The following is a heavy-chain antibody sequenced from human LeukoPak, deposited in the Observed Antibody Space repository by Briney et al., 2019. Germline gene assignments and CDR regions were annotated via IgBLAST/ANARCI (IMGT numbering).Heavy chain of an antibody. J-gene: IGHJ4*02. D-gene: IGHD6-13*01. CDR3: TRVLSDSSSAKFDY. V-gene: IGHV3-73*01. Sequence: GGSLKLSCAASGFTFSGSAMHWVRQASGKGLEWVGRIRSKANSYATAYAASVKGRFTISRDDSKNTAYLQMDSLKTEDTAVYYCTRVLSDSSSAKFDYWGQGTLVTVSS. CDR1: GFTFSGSA. CDR2: IRSKANSYAT.